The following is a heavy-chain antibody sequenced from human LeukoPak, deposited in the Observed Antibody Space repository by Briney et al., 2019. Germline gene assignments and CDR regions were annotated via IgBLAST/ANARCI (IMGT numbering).Heavy chain of an antibody. D-gene: IGHD3-3*01. CDR3: TRDVYDFWSGYFYYGMDV. J-gene: IGHJ6*02. CDR1: GFTFGDYA. CDR2: IRSKAYGGTT. V-gene: IGHV3-49*04. Sequence: GGSLRLSCTASGFTFGDYAMSWVRQAPGKGLEWVGFIRSKAYGGTTEYAASVKGRFTISRDDSKSIAYLQMNSLKTEDTAVYYCTRDVYDFWSGYFYYGMDVWGQGTTVTVSS.